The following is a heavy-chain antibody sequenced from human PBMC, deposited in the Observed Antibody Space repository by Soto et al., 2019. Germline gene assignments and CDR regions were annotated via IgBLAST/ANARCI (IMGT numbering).Heavy chain of an antibody. CDR2: ISGSGGST. V-gene: IGHV3-23*01. CDR3: ATLRFLEWLLDDY. D-gene: IGHD3-3*01. J-gene: IGHJ4*02. CDR1: GFTFSSYA. Sequence: LRLSCAASGFTFSSYAMSWVRQAPGKGLEWVSAISGSGGSTYYADSVKGRFTISRDNSKNTLYLQMNSLRAEDTAVYYCATLRFLEWLLDDYWGQGTLVTVSS.